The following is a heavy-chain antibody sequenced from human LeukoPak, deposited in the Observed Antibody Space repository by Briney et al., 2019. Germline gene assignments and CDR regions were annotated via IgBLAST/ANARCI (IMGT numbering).Heavy chain of an antibody. V-gene: IGHV3-30*18. J-gene: IGHJ2*01. D-gene: IGHD6-13*01. CDR3: AKGYSSSWYWYFDL. CDR1: GFTFSNYG. Sequence: GGSLRLSCAASGFTFSNYGMHWVRQAPGKGLEWVAVLSSDGSNKYCADSVKGRFTISRDNSKNTLYLQMNSLRIEDTAVYYCAKGYSSSWYWYFDLWGRGTLVTVSS. CDR2: LSSDGSNK.